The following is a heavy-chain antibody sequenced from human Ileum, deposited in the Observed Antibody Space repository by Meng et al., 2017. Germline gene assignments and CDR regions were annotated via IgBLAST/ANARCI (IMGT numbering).Heavy chain of an antibody. Sequence: QVQLQESGPGLVQPSQSRSLTCTVSGGSVSDGDYYWSWVRQHPGKGLECIGHMYSSGNAYYNPSLKSRVSMSVDTSKNQFSVRLSSVTAADTAIYYCARVYYDSSGLNWFDSWGQGTLVTVSS. V-gene: IGHV4-31*03. CDR3: ARVYYDSSGLNWFDS. CDR1: GGSVSDGDYY. D-gene: IGHD3-22*01. CDR2: MYSSGNA. J-gene: IGHJ5*01.